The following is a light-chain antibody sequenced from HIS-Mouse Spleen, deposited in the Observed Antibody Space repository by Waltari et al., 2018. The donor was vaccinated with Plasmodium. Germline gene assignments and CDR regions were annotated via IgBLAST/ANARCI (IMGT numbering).Light chain of an antibody. Sequence: QSALTQPPSASGSPGQSVTISCTGTSRDGGGYNYVSWYQQHPGQAPKLMIYEVSKRPSGVPDRFSGSKSGNTASLTVSGLQAEDEADYYCSSYAGSNNLVFGGGTKLTVL. CDR3: SSYAGSNNLV. CDR2: EVS. V-gene: IGLV2-8*01. CDR1: SRDGGGYNY. J-gene: IGLJ2*01.